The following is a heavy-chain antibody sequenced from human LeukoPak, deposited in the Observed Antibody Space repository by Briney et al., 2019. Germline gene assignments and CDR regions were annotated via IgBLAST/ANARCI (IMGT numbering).Heavy chain of an antibody. CDR2: INTYNGNT. CDR3: ARTAYYYDNTGPPSFFLY. Sequence: ASVTVSCKASGYRFRTYSHTWVRQAPGQGLEWMGWINTYNGNTRYAQNLQGRVTMTTDTSTSTAYMELRSLRSDDTAVYYCARTAYYYDNTGPPSFFLYWGQGTLVTVSS. D-gene: IGHD3-22*01. J-gene: IGHJ4*02. CDR1: GYRFRTYS. V-gene: IGHV1-18*01.